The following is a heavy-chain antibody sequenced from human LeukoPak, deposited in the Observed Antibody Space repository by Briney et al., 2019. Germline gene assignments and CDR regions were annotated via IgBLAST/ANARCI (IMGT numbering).Heavy chain of an antibody. CDR1: GASVSSASY. CDR2: IYNGVDT. D-gene: IGHD1-26*01. Sequence: SETLSLTCTVSGASVSSASYWTWIRQPPGKGVEWIAHIYNGVDTNYNPSLKSRVTISVDTSKDQFSLRLNSVTAADTAVYYCARSRAFNSGAFDPWGQGSLVTVSS. CDR3: ARSRAFNSGAFDP. J-gene: IGHJ5*02. V-gene: IGHV4-61*01.